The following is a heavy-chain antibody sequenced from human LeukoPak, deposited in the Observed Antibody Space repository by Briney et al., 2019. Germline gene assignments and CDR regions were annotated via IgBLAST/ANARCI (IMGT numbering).Heavy chain of an antibody. J-gene: IGHJ4*02. CDR2: ISSSSSYI. V-gene: IGHV3-21*01. Sequence: PGGSLRLSCAASGFTFSSYNMNWVRQAPGKGLEWVSSISSSSSYIYYADSVKGRFTISRDNAKNSLYLQMNSLRAEDTAVYYCARDPPSGGSSPHFDYWGQGTLVTVSS. CDR1: GFTFSSYN. D-gene: IGHD1-26*01. CDR3: ARDPPSGGSSPHFDY.